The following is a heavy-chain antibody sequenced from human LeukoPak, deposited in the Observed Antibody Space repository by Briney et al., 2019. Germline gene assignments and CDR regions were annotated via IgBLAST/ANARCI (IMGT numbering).Heavy chain of an antibody. V-gene: IGHV3-30*02. D-gene: IGHD2-21*01. CDR1: GFTFSSYG. Sequence: GGSLRLSCAASGFTFSSYGMHWVRQAPGKGLEWVAFIRYDGSNKYYADSVKGRFTISRDNSKNTLYLQMNSLRAEDTAVYYCAKNIGPYCGGDCHNLGAFDIRGQGTMVTVSS. CDR2: IRYDGSNK. CDR3: AKNIGPYCGGDCHNLGAFDI. J-gene: IGHJ3*02.